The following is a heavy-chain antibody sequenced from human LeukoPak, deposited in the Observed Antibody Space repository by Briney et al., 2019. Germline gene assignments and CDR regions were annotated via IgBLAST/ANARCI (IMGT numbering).Heavy chain of an antibody. CDR3: ARETTMVRGVISYYYYYMDV. D-gene: IGHD3-10*01. V-gene: IGHV4-34*01. Sequence: PSETLSLTCAVYGGSFSGYYWSWIRQPPGKGLEWIGEINHSGSTNYNPSLKRRVTISVDTSKNQFSLKLSSVTAADTAVYYCARETTMVRGVISYYYYYMDVWGKGTTVTISS. J-gene: IGHJ6*03. CDR1: GGSFSGYY. CDR2: INHSGST.